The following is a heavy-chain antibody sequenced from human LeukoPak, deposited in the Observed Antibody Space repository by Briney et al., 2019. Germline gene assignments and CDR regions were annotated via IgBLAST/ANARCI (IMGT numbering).Heavy chain of an antibody. Sequence: PLASVKVSCKASGGTFSSYAISWVRQAPGQGLEWMGRIIPILGIANYAQKFQGRVTITADKSTSTAYMELSSLRSEDTAVYYCARDMGYYDSIWYYLDYWGQGTLVTVSS. CDR2: IIPILGIA. D-gene: IGHD3-22*01. V-gene: IGHV1-69*04. CDR1: GGTFSSYA. CDR3: ARDMGYYDSIWYYLDY. J-gene: IGHJ4*02.